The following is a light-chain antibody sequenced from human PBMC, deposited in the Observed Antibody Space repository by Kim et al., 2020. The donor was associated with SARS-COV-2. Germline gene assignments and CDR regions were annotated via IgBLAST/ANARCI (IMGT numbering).Light chain of an antibody. V-gene: IGKV1-8*01. CDR1: QDISSY. Sequence: ASTGDRVTITCRASQDISSYLAWYQQKPGKAPKFLIYATSTLQSGVPSRFSGGGSGTDFTLTISCLHSEDFATYYCQQYYSNPPTFGQGTKVDIK. CDR2: ATS. CDR3: QQYYSNPPT. J-gene: IGKJ1*01.